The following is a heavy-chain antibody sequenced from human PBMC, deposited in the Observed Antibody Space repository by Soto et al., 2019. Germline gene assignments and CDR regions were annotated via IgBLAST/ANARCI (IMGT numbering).Heavy chain of an antibody. CDR3: ARDAYCSSTSCPAWDYFDY. V-gene: IGHV3-30-3*01. D-gene: IGHD2-2*01. CDR2: ISYDGSNK. CDR1: GFTFSSYA. Sequence: GGSLRLSCAASGFTFSSYAMHWVRQAPGKGLEWVAVISYDGSNKYYADSVKGRFTISRDNSKNTLYLQMNSLRAEDTAVYYCARDAYCSSTSCPAWDYFDYWGQGTLVTVSS. J-gene: IGHJ4*02.